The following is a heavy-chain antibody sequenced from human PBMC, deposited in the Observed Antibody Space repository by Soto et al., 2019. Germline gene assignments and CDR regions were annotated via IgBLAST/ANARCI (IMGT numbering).Heavy chain of an antibody. Sequence: GGSLRLSCAASGFTFSTYWMTWVRQAPGKGLEWVANIKEDGGEIYYVDSVKGRFTISRDNARNSLYLQMNSLRADDTAIYYCARDRGWLTFDYWGQGNLVTVSS. D-gene: IGHD6-19*01. CDR1: GFTFSTYW. J-gene: IGHJ4*02. CDR3: ARDRGWLTFDY. V-gene: IGHV3-7*01. CDR2: IKEDGGEI.